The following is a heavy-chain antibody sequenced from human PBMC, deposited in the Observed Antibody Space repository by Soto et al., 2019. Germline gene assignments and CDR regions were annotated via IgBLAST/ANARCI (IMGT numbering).Heavy chain of an antibody. V-gene: IGHV6-1*01. CDR2: TYYRSKWYN. CDR1: GDSVSSNSAA. CDR3: ARDPYSSSWYGDAFDI. Sequence: QTLSLICAISGDSVSSNSAAWNVIRQSPSRGLEWLGRTYYRSKWYNDYAVSVKSRITINPDTSKNQFSLQLNSVTPEDTAVYYCARDPYSSSWYGDAFDIWGQGTMVTVSS. J-gene: IGHJ3*02. D-gene: IGHD6-13*01.